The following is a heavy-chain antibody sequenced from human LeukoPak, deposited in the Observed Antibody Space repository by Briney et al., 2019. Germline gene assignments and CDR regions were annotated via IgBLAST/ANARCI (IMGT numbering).Heavy chain of an antibody. V-gene: IGHV3-7*01. Sequence: QPGGSLSLSCAASGFTFSNYWMSWVRQAPGKGLEWVANIKEDGSEKYYVDSVKGRFAISRDNARNSLYLQMNSLRAEDTAVYYCASGRQLGYWGRGTLVTVSS. CDR1: GFTFSNYW. CDR2: IKEDGSEK. D-gene: IGHD6-13*01. CDR3: ASGRQLGY. J-gene: IGHJ4*02.